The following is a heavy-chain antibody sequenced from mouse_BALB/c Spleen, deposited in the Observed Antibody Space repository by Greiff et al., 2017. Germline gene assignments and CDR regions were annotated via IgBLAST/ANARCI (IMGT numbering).Heavy chain of an antibody. CDR2: IYPSDSYT. Sequence: QVQLQQPGAELVRPGASVKLSCKASGYTFTSYWINWVKQRPGQGLEWIGNIYPSDSYTNYNQKFKDKATLTVDKSSSTAYMQLSSPTSEDSAVYYCTKHRYDAMDYWGQGTSVTVSS. J-gene: IGHJ4*01. CDR1: GYTFTSYW. D-gene: IGHD2-14*01. V-gene: IGHV1-69*02. CDR3: TKHRYDAMDY.